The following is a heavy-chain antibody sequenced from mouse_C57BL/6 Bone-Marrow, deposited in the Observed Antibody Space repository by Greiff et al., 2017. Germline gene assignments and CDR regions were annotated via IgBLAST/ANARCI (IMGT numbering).Heavy chain of an antibody. Sequence: EVKLVESGGGLVQSGRSLRLSCATSGFTFSDFYMEWVRQAPGKGLEWIAASRNKANDYTTEYSASVKGRFIVSRDTSQSILYLQMNALRAEDTAIYYCARDHYYYGLDYWGQGTTLTVSS. CDR1: GFTFSDFY. D-gene: IGHD1-1*01. J-gene: IGHJ2*01. CDR2: SRNKANDYTT. CDR3: ARDHYYYGLDY. V-gene: IGHV7-1*01.